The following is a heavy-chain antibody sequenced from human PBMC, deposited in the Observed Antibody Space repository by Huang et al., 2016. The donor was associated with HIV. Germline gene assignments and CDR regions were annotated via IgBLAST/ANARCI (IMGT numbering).Heavy chain of an antibody. CDR1: GFTFSPCN. D-gene: IGHD3-9*01. CDR2: RRYDGSGE. CDR3: AKDHDWSFDY. Sequence: QVQLVESGGGAVQPGGSLRVSCAASGFTFSPCNIHCGRQYRGKGLWWVAFRRYDGSGESYADSVRGRFTICRDNSINTLYLQMNTLTAEDTAVYFCAKDHDWSFDYWGQGTLVTVSS. V-gene: IGHV3-30*02. J-gene: IGHJ4*02.